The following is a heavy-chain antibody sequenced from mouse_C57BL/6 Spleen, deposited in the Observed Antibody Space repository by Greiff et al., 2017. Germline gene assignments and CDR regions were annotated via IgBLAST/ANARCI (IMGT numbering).Heavy chain of an antibody. CDR2: IDPSDSYN. CDR3: AREGGYGKGICYFYG. D-gene: IGHD1-1*02. CDR1: GYTFTSYW. J-gene: IGHJ1*03. V-gene: IGHV1-50*01. Sequence: QVQLQQPGAELVKPGASVKLSCKASGYTFTSYWMQWVKQRPGQGLEWIGEIDPSDSYNNYNPKFKGKATLTVDTSSSTAYMQLSSLTSEDSEVYYCAREGGYGKGICYFYGWGTGTTVTVSS.